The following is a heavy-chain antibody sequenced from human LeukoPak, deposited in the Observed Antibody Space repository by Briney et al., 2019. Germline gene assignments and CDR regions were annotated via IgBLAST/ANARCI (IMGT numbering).Heavy chain of an antibody. V-gene: IGHV3-48*03. CDR1: GFTFSSYE. Sequence: GGSLRLSCAASGFTFSSYEMNWVRQAPGKGLEWVSYISTSGSTIYYADSVKGRFTISRDNAKNSLYLQMNSLRAEDTALYYCARAGRGYSYGRIYNWFVPWGQGTLVTVSS. J-gene: IGHJ5*02. CDR2: ISTSGSTI. D-gene: IGHD5-18*01. CDR3: ARAGRGYSYGRIYNWFVP.